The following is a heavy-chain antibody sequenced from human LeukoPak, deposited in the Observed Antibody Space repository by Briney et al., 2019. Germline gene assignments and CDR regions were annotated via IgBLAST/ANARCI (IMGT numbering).Heavy chain of an antibody. V-gene: IGHV3-23*01. D-gene: IGHD2-15*01. Sequence: GGSLRLSCAASGFTFSDYYMSWIRQAPGKGLEWVSSIGGGGAGTFHADSVKGRFTISRDNSKNTVYLQMNSLRAEDTAVYYCAKVLCSGGTCFRGGYFDYWGQGTLVTVSS. CDR2: IGGGGAGT. CDR3: AKVLCSGGTCFRGGYFDY. J-gene: IGHJ4*02. CDR1: GFTFSDYY.